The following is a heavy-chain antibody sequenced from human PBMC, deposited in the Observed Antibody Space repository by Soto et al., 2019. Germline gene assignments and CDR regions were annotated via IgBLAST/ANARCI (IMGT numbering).Heavy chain of an antibody. Sequence: VQLVESGGGLVQPGGSLRPSCGPSGFIFRNYWMSWVRQFPGKGLEWVAHIKEDGSDKYYGDSVKGRFIISRDNAKNSLFLQMNSLRAEDTAVYYCATTLTTSAEYFQYWGQGPLVTVSS. V-gene: IGHV3-7*01. D-gene: IGHD3-16*01. J-gene: IGHJ1*01. CDR1: GFIFRNYW. CDR3: ATTLTTSAEYFQY. CDR2: IKEDGSDK.